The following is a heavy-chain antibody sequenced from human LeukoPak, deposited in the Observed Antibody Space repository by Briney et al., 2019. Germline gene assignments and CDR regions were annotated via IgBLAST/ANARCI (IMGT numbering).Heavy chain of an antibody. J-gene: IGHJ4*02. CDR2: ISGSGGTT. D-gene: IGHD2-21*02. Sequence: PGGSLRLSCAASGFTFSSYAMSWVRQAPGKGLEWVSVISGSGGTTYYRDSVKGRFTVSRDNSKNTVYLQMNSLGAEDTAVYYCATETSYCDSGCYSLHDYWGQGTLVTVSS. V-gene: IGHV3-23*01. CDR1: GFTFSSYA. CDR3: ATETSYCDSGCYSLHDY.